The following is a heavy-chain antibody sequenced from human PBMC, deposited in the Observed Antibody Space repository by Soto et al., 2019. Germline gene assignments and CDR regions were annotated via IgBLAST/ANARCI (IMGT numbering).Heavy chain of an antibody. D-gene: IGHD2-15*01. CDR1: GGSISSSSYY. V-gene: IGHV4-39*01. CDR3: ARNLEWWDCSGGSCYSSPPWFDP. Sequence: SETLSLTCPVSGGSISSSSYYWGWIRQPPGKGLEWIGSIYYSGSTYYNPSLKSRVTISVDTSKNQFSLKLSSVTAADTAVYYCARNLEWWDCSGGSCYSSPPWFDPWGQGTLVTVSS. J-gene: IGHJ5*02. CDR2: IYYSGST.